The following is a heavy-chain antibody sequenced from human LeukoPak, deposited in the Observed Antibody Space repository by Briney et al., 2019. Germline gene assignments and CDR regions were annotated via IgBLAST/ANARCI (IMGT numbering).Heavy chain of an antibody. CDR1: GGSISSGGYY. D-gene: IGHD2-15*01. CDR3: AREGGLLSRLSFDY. V-gene: IGHV4-31*03. CDR2: IYYSGST. Sequence: SETLSLTCTVSGGSISSGGYYWRWIRQHPGKVLEWIGYIYYSGSTYYNPSLKSRVTISVDTSKNQFSLKLSSVTAADTAVYYCAREGGLLSRLSFDYWGQGTLVTVSS. J-gene: IGHJ4*02.